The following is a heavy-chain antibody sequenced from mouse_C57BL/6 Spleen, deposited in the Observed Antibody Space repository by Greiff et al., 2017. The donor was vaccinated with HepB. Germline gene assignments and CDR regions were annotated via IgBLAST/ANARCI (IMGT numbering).Heavy chain of an antibody. J-gene: IGHJ4*01. D-gene: IGHD1-1*01. CDR3: ARGATVVALYYAMDY. V-gene: IGHV1-18*01. Sequence: EVKLEESGPELVKPGASVKIPCKASGYTFTDYNMDWVKQSHGKSLEWIGDINPNNGGTIYNQKFKGKATLTVDKSSSTAYMELSSLTSEDTAVYYCARGATVVALYYAMDYWGQGTSVTVSS. CDR1: GYTFTDYN. CDR2: INPNNGGT.